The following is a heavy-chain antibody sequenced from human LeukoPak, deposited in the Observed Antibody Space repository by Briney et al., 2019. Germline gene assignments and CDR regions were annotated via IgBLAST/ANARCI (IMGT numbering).Heavy chain of an antibody. J-gene: IGHJ5*02. V-gene: IGHV4-59*01. CDR1: GGSISSYY. D-gene: IGHD3-10*01. CDR3: ARAGWFGELAAPFDP. Sequence: SETLSLTCTVSGGSISSYYWSWIRQPPGKGLEWIGYIYYSGSTNYNPSLKSRVTISVDTSKNQFSLKLSSVTAADTAVYCCARAGWFGELAAPFDPWGQGTLVTVCS. CDR2: IYYSGST.